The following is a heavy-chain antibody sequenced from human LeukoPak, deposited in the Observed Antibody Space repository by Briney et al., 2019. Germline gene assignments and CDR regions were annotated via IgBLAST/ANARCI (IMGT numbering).Heavy chain of an antibody. CDR2: ISWNSGKT. CDR1: GFTIDNYA. CDR3: ARCSPGDYYGSGSYYFDY. V-gene: IGHV3-9*01. D-gene: IGHD3-10*01. J-gene: IGHJ4*02. Sequence: GGSLRLSCAASGFTIDNYAMHWVRQVPGKGLEWVSGISWNSGKTAYADSVKGRFTISRDNAKNSLYLQMNSLRAEDTAVYYCARCSPGDYYGSGSYYFDYWGQGTLVTVSS.